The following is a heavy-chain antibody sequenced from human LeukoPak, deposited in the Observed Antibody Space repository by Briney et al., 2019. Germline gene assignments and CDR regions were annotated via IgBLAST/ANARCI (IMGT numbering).Heavy chain of an antibody. J-gene: IGHJ4*02. Sequence: SETLSLTCAVSGGSISSGGYSWSWIRQPPGKGLEWIGYIYHSGSTYYNPSLKSRVTISVDRPKNQFSLKLSSVTAADTAVYYCARVYSPRTVAGTGFDNWGQGTLVTVSS. CDR3: ARVYSPRTVAGTGFDN. D-gene: IGHD6-19*01. V-gene: IGHV4-30-2*01. CDR2: IYHSGST. CDR1: GGSISSGGYS.